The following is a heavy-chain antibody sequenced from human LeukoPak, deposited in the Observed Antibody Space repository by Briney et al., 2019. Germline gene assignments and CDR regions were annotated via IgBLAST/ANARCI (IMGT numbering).Heavy chain of an antibody. J-gene: IGHJ4*02. D-gene: IGHD1-14*01. Sequence: ASVKVSCKVSGYTLTELSMHWVRQAPGKGLEWMGGFDPEDGETIYAQKFQGRVTMTEDTSTSTAYMELRSLRSDDTAVYYCARRNFETGEIDYWGQGTLVTVSS. V-gene: IGHV1-24*01. CDR2: FDPEDGET. CDR1: GYTLTELS. CDR3: ARRNFETGEIDY.